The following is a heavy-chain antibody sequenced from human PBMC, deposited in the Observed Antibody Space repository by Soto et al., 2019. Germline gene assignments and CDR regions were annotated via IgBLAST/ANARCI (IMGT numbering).Heavy chain of an antibody. CDR1: GGSISSGGYS. CDR3: AREAYYGNWFDP. V-gene: IGHV4-30-2*01. D-gene: IGHD3-10*01. CDR2: IYHSGST. J-gene: IGHJ5*02. Sequence: SETLSLTCAVSGGSISSGGYSWSWIRQPPGKGLEWIGYIYHSGSTYYNPSLKSRVTISVDRSKNQFSLKLNSVTAADTAVYYCAREAYYGNWFDPWGQGTLVTVSS.